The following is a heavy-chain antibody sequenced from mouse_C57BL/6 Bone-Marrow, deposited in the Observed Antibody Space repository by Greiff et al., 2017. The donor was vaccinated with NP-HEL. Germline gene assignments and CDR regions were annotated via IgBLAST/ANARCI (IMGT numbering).Heavy chain of an antibody. V-gene: IGHV5-4*03. CDR3: ASDPLYYDYDGVFAY. CDR1: GFTFSSYA. CDR2: ISDGGSYT. Sequence: EVMLVESGGGLVKPGGSLKLSCAASGFTFSSYAMSWVRQTPEKRLEWVATISDGGSYTYYPDNVKGRFTISRDNAKNNLYLQMSHLKSEDTAMYYCASDPLYYDYDGVFAYWGQGTLVTVSA. D-gene: IGHD2-4*01. J-gene: IGHJ3*01.